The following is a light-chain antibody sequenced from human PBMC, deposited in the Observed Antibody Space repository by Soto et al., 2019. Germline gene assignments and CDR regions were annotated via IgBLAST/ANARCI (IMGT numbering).Light chain of an antibody. CDR1: QSVASN. Sequence: EIVMTQSPASLSVSPGDGATLSCRASQSVASNVAWYQQKPGQGPRLLIHGESTRAVGVPAMFSGSGSGTDFTLTINSLQSEDFAVYYCQQYHNWPPQYTFGQGTKLQIK. CDR3: QQYHNWPPQYT. V-gene: IGKV3-15*01. CDR2: GES. J-gene: IGKJ2*01.